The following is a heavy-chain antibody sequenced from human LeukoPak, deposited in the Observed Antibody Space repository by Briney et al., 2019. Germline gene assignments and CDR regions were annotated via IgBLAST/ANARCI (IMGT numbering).Heavy chain of an antibody. CDR1: GFTFSSYA. V-gene: IGHV3-23*01. CDR2: ISDSGGST. J-gene: IGHJ4*02. CDR3: AKSGWYESSGPLYYFDY. D-gene: IGHD3-22*01. Sequence: GGSLRLSCAASGFTFSSYAMGWVRQAPGKGLEWVSGISDSGGSTYYADSVKGRFSISRDNSKNTLFLQMNSLRAEDTAVYSCAKSGWYESSGPLYYFDYWGQGTLVTVSS.